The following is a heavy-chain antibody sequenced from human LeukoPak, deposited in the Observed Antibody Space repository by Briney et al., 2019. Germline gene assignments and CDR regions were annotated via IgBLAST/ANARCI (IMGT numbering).Heavy chain of an antibody. V-gene: IGHV3-23*01. CDR2: ISGGGLST. J-gene: IGHJ4*02. D-gene: IGHD3-22*01. Sequence: GGSLRLSCAASGFTFRHYAMTWVRQTPGKGLEWVATISGGGLSTYYADSAKGRLTLSRDNSENTVFLQMNSPRVEDTATYYCAKALYYDSHGRGLDNWGQGTLVIVSS. CDR3: AKALYYDSHGRGLDN. CDR1: GFTFRHYA.